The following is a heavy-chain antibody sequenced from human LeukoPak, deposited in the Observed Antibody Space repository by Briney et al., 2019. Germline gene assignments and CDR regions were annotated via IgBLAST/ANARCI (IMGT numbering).Heavy chain of an antibody. CDR2: IIPIFGTA. D-gene: IGHD5-12*01. CDR3: ARSKNIVATRVMYYYYYYGMDV. J-gene: IGHJ6*04. V-gene: IGHV1-69*01. Sequence: GASVKVSCKASGGTFSSYAISWVRRAPGQGLEWMGGIIPIFGTANYAQKFQGRVTITADESTSTAYMELSSLRSEDTAVYYCARSKNIVATRVMYYYYYYGMDVWGKGTTVTVSS. CDR1: GGTFSSYA.